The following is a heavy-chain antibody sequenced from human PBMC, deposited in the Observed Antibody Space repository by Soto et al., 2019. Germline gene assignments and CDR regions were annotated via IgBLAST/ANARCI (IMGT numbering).Heavy chain of an antibody. Sequence: GGSLRLSCAASGFTFSSYWMHWVRQAQGKGLVWVSRINSDGSSTSYADSVKGRFIISRDNAKNTLYLQMNSLRREDTSVYYCARDQGYYDSSGSPTSYYYGMDVWGQGTTVTVSS. D-gene: IGHD3-22*01. J-gene: IGHJ6*02. CDR3: ARDQGYYDSSGSPTSYYYGMDV. CDR1: GFTFSSYW. V-gene: IGHV3-74*01. CDR2: INSDGSST.